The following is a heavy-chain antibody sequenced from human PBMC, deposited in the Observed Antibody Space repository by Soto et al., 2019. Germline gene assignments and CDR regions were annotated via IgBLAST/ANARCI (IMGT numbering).Heavy chain of an antibody. J-gene: IGHJ4*02. CDR3: ARDTLYYYDSSGYFDY. V-gene: IGHV3-11*06. CDR2: ISSSSSYT. Sequence: PGGSLRLSCAASGFTFSDYYMSWIRQAPGKGLEWVSYISSSSSYTNYADSVKGRFTISRDNAKNSLYLQMNSLRAEDTAVYYCARDTLYYYDSSGYFDYWGQGTLVTVSS. D-gene: IGHD3-22*01. CDR1: GFTFSDYY.